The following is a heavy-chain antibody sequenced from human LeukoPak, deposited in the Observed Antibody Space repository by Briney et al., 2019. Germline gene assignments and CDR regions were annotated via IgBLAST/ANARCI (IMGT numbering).Heavy chain of an antibody. J-gene: IGHJ4*02. CDR2: ISSSSSYI. Sequence: GGSLRLSCAASGFTFSSYSMNWVRQAPGKGLEWVSSISSSSSYIYYADSVKGRFTISRDNAKNSLYLQMNSLRAEDTAVYYCARDLSSSWNKFDYWGQGTLVTVSP. D-gene: IGHD6-13*01. V-gene: IGHV3-21*01. CDR1: GFTFSSYS. CDR3: ARDLSSSWNKFDY.